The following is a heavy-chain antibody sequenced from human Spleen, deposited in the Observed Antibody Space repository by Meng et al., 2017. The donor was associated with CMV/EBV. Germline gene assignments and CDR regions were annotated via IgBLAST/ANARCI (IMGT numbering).Heavy chain of an antibody. CDR1: GFAFPSYG. CDR3: AERDGGWSQEDYYGMEV. Sequence: GESLKISCAASGFAFPSYGMHWVRQAPGKGLEWVAFIRYDGNNKYYADSVKGRFTISRDNSKNTLYLQMNSLTREDTAVYYCAERDGGWSQEDYYGMEVWGQGTTVTVSS. V-gene: IGHV3-30*02. J-gene: IGHJ6*02. CDR2: IRYDGNNK. D-gene: IGHD4-23*01.